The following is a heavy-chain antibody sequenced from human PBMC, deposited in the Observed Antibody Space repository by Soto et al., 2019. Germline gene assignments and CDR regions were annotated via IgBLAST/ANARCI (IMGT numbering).Heavy chain of an antibody. V-gene: IGHV2-5*02. Sequence: QITLKESGPTLVKPTQTLTLTCSFSGFSLSTTGVGVGWIRQSPGKALEWLAIIYWDNDKRYSPSLKSRVTITKDTSKNQLVLTVTNMDPVDTVTYYCARSLWFGELHWGQGALVTVSS. D-gene: IGHD3-10*01. CDR2: IYWDNDK. CDR1: GFSLSTTGVG. CDR3: ARSLWFGELH. J-gene: IGHJ4*02.